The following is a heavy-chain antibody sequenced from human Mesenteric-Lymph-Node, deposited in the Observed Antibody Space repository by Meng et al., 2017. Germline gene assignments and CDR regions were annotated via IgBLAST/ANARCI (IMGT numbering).Heavy chain of an antibody. D-gene: IGHD4-17*01. CDR2: IYTSGST. J-gene: IGHJ2*01. V-gene: IGHV4-61*02. Sequence: SETLSPTCTVSGGSTSSGSYYWSWIRQPAGKGLEWIGRIYTSGSTNYNPSLKSRVTISVDTSKNQFSLKLSSVTAADTAVYYCARADGDYASSWYFDLWGRGTLVTVSS. CDR1: GGSTSSGSYY. CDR3: ARADGDYASSWYFDL.